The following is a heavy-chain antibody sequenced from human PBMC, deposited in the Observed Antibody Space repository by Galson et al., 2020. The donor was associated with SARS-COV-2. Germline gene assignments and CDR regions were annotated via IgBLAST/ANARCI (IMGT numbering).Heavy chain of an antibody. CDR1: GGSVSSGSYY. J-gene: IGHJ5*02. Sequence: SETLSLTCTVSGGSVSSGSYYWSWIRQPPGKGLEWIGYIYYSGSTNYNPSLKSRVTISVDTSKNQFSLKLSSVTAADTAVYYCARDQRRITIFGVVIPGTGWFDPWGQGTLVTVSS. D-gene: IGHD3-3*01. CDR3: ARDQRRITIFGVVIPGTGWFDP. CDR2: IYYSGST. V-gene: IGHV4-61*01.